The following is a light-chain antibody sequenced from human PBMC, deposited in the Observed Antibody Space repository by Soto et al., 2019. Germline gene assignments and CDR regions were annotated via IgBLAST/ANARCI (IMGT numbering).Light chain of an antibody. CDR1: QSVTTY. Sequence: EVVLTQSPATLSLSPGERATLSCRASQSVTTYLAWYQQNTGQAPRLLIYDASSRATGIPARFSGSGSGTDFTLTISSLEPEDFALYYGLQRSNWPPLLSFGGGTKVDIK. CDR3: LQRSNWPPLLS. CDR2: DAS. V-gene: IGKV3-11*01. J-gene: IGKJ4*01.